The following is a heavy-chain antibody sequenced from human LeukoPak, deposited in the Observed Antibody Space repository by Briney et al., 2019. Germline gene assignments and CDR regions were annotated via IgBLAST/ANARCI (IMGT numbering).Heavy chain of an antibody. CDR3: ANSPGGSTGWFPDS. Sequence: GGSLRLSCAASGFTFSNSGMHWVRQAPGKGLEWLAFIRYDGSNKYYADSVKGRLTISRDNSKNTLNLQMSSLRVEDTAVYYCANSPGGSTGWFPDSWGQGTLVTVSS. V-gene: IGHV3-30*02. CDR2: IRYDGSNK. D-gene: IGHD6-19*01. CDR1: GFTFSNSG. J-gene: IGHJ4*02.